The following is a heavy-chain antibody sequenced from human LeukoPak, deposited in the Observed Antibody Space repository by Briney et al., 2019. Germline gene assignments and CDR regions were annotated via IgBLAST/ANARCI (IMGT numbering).Heavy chain of an antibody. V-gene: IGHV1-58*02. D-gene: IGHD3-10*01. J-gene: IGHJ3*02. CDR2: IVVNSGNT. CDR3: AAASYYYGSGSYYRVDAFDI. Sequence: PSVNVSCTASGFTFTSSAMQWMRQARGQRIERIGWIVVNSGNTNYAQKFQERVTITRDMSTSTAYMELSSLRSEDTAVYYCAAASYYYGSGSYYRVDAFDIWGQGTMVTVSS. CDR1: GFTFTSSA.